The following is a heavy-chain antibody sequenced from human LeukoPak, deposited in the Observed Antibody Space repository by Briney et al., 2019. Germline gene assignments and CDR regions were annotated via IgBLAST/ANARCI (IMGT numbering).Heavy chain of an antibody. V-gene: IGHV4-38-2*02. Sequence: PSETLSLTCTVSGYSISSGYYWGWIRQPPGKGLEWIGSIYHSGSTYYNPSLKSRVTISVDTSKNQFSLKLSSVTAADTAVYYCARGGGGGQDYWGQGTLVTVSS. D-gene: IGHD2-21*01. CDR3: ARGGGGGQDY. CDR1: GYSISSGYY. J-gene: IGHJ4*02. CDR2: IYHSGST.